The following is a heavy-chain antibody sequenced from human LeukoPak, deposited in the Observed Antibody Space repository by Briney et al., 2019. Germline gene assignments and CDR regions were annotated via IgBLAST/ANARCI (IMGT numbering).Heavy chain of an antibody. CDR1: GFTLNSNW. CDR2: ISYDGSNK. CDR3: ARDKGSSYLSSFDY. V-gene: IGHV3-30*03. D-gene: IGHD6-6*01. J-gene: IGHJ4*02. Sequence: GGSLRLSCAGSGFTLNSNWMHWVRQGPGKGLEWVAVISYDGSNKYYADSVKGRFTISRDNSKNTVYLQMNSLRAEDTATYYCARDKGSSYLSSFDYWGQGALVTVSS.